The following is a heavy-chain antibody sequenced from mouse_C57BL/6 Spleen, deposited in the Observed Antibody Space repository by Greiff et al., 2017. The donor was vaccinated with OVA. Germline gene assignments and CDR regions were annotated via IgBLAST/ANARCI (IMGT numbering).Heavy chain of an antibody. CDR1: GFTFSDYG. V-gene: IGHV5-15*01. D-gene: IGHD1-3*01. Sequence: EVKLLESGGGLVQPGGSLKLSCAASGFTFSDYGMAWVRQAPGQGPEWVAFISNLAYSIYYADPVTGRFTISRENAKNTLYLEMSSLRSEDAAMYYCARQGSSGYFDVWGTGTTVTVSS. CDR3: ARQGSSGYFDV. CDR2: ISNLAYSI. J-gene: IGHJ1*03.